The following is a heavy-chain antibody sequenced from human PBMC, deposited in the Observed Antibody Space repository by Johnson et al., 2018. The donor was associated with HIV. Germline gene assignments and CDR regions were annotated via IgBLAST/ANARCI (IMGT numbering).Heavy chain of an antibody. CDR1: GFTLSVYY. Sequence: QVQLVESGGGLVKPGGSLRLPSAASGFTLSVYYMSWIRQAPGKGLEWVSYISSSGNTIYYADSVKGRCTISRDNSKNAVYLQMNSLRAEDTALYYCARFLGYYDSDGYYFGDAYDNWGQGTMVTVSA. D-gene: IGHD3-22*01. J-gene: IGHJ3*02. CDR2: ISSSGNTI. CDR3: ARFLGYYDSDGYYFGDAYDN. V-gene: IGHV3-11*01.